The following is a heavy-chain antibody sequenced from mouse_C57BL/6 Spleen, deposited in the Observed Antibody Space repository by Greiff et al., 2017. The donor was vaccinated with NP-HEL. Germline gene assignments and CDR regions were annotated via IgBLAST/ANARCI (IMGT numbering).Heavy chain of an antibody. CDR1: GFTFSDYG. J-gene: IGHJ2*01. CDR3: ARSYYDYDRGYYFDY. D-gene: IGHD2-4*01. CDR2: ISSGSSTI. V-gene: IGHV5-17*01. Sequence: EVKLMESGGGLVKPGGSLKLSCAASGFTFSDYGMHWVRQAPEKGLEWVAYISSGSSTIYYADTVKGRFTISRDNAKNTLFLQMTSLRSEDTAMYYCARSYYDYDRGYYFDYWGQGTTLTVSS.